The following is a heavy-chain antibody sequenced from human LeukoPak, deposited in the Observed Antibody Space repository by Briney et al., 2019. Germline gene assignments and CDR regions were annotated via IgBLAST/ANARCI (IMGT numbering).Heavy chain of an antibody. V-gene: IGHV4-59*01. CDR3: ARLKYYYDSSGYRAEYFQH. CDR2: IYYSGST. CDR1: GGSISSYY. D-gene: IGHD3-22*01. Sequence: SETLSLTCTVSGGSISSYYWSWIRQPPGKGLEWIGYIYYSGSTNYNPSLKSRVTISVYTSKNQFSLKLSSVTAADTAVYYCARLKYYYDSSGYRAEYFQHWGQGTRVTVSS. J-gene: IGHJ1*01.